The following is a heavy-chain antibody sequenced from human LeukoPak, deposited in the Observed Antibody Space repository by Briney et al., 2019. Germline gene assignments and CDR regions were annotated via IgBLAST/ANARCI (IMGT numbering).Heavy chain of an antibody. CDR2: IYYSGST. D-gene: IGHD6-19*01. Sequence: PSETLSLTCTVSGGSISSSSYYWGWIRQPPGKGLEWIGSIYYSGSTYYNPSLKSRVTISVDTSKNQFSLKLSSVTAADTAVYYCASSQWLVSGDYWGQGTLVTVSS. V-gene: IGHV4-39*07. CDR3: ASSQWLVSGDY. J-gene: IGHJ4*02. CDR1: GGSISSSSYY.